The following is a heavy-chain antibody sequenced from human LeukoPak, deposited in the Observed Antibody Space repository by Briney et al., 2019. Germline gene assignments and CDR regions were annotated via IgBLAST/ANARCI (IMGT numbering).Heavy chain of an antibody. J-gene: IGHJ4*02. CDR1: GGSISSSNW. V-gene: IGHV4-4*02. D-gene: IGHD6-19*01. CDR3: ARRAALYSSGWNAVGLFDY. Sequence: SETLSLTCAVSGGSISSSNWWSWVRQPPGKGLEWIGEIYHSGSTNYNPSLKSRVTISVDTSKNQFSLKLSSVTAADTAVYYCARRAALYSSGWNAVGLFDYWGQGTLVTVSS. CDR2: IYHSGST.